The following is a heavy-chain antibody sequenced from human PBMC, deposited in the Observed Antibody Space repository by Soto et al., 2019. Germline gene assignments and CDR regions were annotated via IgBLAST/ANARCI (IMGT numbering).Heavy chain of an antibody. J-gene: IGHJ5*02. D-gene: IGHD3-9*01. CDR2: IYYTGKT. CDR3: ARIILTGYYGLEP. CDR1: GDSLTSYY. Sequence: QVQLQESGPGLVKPSETLSLTCSVSGDSLTSYYWTWVRQPPGKGLEWIGYIYYTGKTNYNPSLMCRVAISMDLSKNQCSLELRSLNAADTAVYYWARIILTGYYGLEPWGQGTLVIVSA. V-gene: IGHV4-59*01.